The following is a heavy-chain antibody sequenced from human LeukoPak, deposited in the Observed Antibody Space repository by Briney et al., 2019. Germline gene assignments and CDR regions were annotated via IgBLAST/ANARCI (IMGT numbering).Heavy chain of an antibody. J-gene: IGHJ4*02. V-gene: IGHV4-39*07. CDR1: GGSISSSSYY. CDR2: IYYSGST. CDR3: ARAYDFWSGYYVGFGFDY. Sequence: SETLSLTCTVSGGSISSSSYYWGWIRQPPGKGLEWIGSIYYSGSTYYNPSLKSRVTISVDTSKNQFSLKLSSVTAADTAVYYCARAYDFWSGYYVGFGFDYWGQGTLVTVSS. D-gene: IGHD3-3*01.